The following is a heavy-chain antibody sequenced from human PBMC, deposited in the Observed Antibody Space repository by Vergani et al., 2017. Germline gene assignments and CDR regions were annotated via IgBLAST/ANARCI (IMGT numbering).Heavy chain of an antibody. CDR1: VGTFSRYA. V-gene: IGHV1-69*01. Sequence: QVQLVQSGAEVKKPGSSVQVSCKPSVGTFSRYAISWVRQAPGQALRLMGGLIPIFGTANYAQKFQGRVTITADESTSTAYMELSRLRSEDTAVYYCASLYYYDSSGYYWGQGTLVTVSS. J-gene: IGHJ4*02. D-gene: IGHD3-22*01. CDR3: ASLYYYDSSGYY. CDR2: LIPIFGTA.